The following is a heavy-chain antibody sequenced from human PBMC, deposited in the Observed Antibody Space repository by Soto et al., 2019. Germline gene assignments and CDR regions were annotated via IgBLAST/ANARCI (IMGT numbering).Heavy chain of an antibody. CDR2: ISGSGGST. J-gene: IGHJ3*02. D-gene: IGHD6-13*01. CDR3: ARFSISWYDAFDI. Sequence: EVQLLESGGGLVQPGGSLRLSCAASGFTFRSHAMSWVRQAPGKGLEWVSAISGSGGSTYYADSVKGRFTISRDNSKTTLYLQMNSLRAEDTAVYYGARFSISWYDAFDIWGQGTMVTVSS. V-gene: IGHV3-23*01. CDR1: GFTFRSHA.